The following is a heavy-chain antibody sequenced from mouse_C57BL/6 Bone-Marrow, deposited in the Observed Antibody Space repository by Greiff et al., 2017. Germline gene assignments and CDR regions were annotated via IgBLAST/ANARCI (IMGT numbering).Heavy chain of an antibody. J-gene: IGHJ1*03. CDR3: TKPYYYGRYFDV. Sequence: VQLKESGAELVRPGASVKLSCTASGFTIKDDYMHWVKQRPEQGLEWIGWIDPENGDTEYAAKFQGKATITADTSSNTAYLQLSRLTSEDTAVYYGTKPYYYGRYFDVWGTGTTGTVSS. CDR1: GFTIKDDY. CDR2: IDPENGDT. V-gene: IGHV14-4*01. D-gene: IGHD1-1*01.